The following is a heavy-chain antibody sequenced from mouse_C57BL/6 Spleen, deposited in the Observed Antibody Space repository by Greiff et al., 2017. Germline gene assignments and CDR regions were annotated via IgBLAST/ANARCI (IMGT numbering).Heavy chain of an antibody. CDR1: GYTFTSYG. V-gene: IGHV1-81*01. CDR2: IYPRSGNT. D-gene: IGHD3-2*02. CDR3: ARQLTFAY. Sequence: VKLQESGAELARPGASVTLSCKASGYTFTSYGISWVKQRTGQGLEWIGEIYPRSGNTYYNEKFKGKATLTADKSSSTAYMELRSLTSEDSAVYFCARQLTFAYWGQGTLVTVSA. J-gene: IGHJ3*01.